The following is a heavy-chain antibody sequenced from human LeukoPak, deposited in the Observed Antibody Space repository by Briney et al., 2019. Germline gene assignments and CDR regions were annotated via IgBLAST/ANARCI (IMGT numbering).Heavy chain of an antibody. D-gene: IGHD3-3*02. V-gene: IGHV4-30-4*01. Sequence: SQTLSLTCTVSGGSISSGDYYWSWIHQPPGKGLEWIGYIYYSGSTYYNPSLKSRVTISVDTSKNQFSLKLSSVTAADTAVYYCASWSIAFRLVDYWGQGTLVTVSS. CDR2: IYYSGST. CDR1: GGSISSGDYY. J-gene: IGHJ4*02. CDR3: ASWSIAFRLVDY.